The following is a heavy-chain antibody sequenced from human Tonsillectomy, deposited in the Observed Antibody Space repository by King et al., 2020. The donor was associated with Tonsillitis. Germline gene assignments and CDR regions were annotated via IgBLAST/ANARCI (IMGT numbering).Heavy chain of an antibody. CDR1: GGLFTSYV. D-gene: IGHD2-8*02. Sequence: QVQLLQSGAEVKKPGSSVKVSCQASGGLFTSYVLNWVRQAPGQGLEWMGGILPVFGTANYTEKFQGRVTITADESTKTVYLEMHSLRSDDTAVYYCARDSPPPYCSGGVCYADAFDLWGQGTLVTVSS. V-gene: IGHV1-69*01. CDR2: ILPVFGTA. J-gene: IGHJ3*01. CDR3: ARDSPPPYCSGGVCYADAFDL.